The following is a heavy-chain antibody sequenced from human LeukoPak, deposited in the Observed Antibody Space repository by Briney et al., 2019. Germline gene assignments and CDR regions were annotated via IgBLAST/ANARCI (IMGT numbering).Heavy chain of an antibody. CDR3: ARAGPPAFYP. CDR2: ISYSGSTT. CDR1: GFTFSSYA. Sequence: PGGSLRLSCAASGFTFSSYAMHWVRQAPGKGLEWVSYISYSGSTTSYADSVKGRFTISRDNAKNSLYLQMNSLRAEDTAVYYCARAGPPAFYPWGQGTLVTVSS. D-gene: IGHD3-16*01. V-gene: IGHV3-48*03. J-gene: IGHJ5*02.